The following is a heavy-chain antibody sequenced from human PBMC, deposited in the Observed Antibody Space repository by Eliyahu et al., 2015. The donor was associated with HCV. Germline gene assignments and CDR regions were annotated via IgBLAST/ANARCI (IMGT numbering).Heavy chain of an antibody. CDR2: ISNSGDHS. CDR3: AKNAGAVTYYFEY. J-gene: IGHJ4*02. V-gene: IGHV3-23*01. D-gene: IGHD4-17*01. Sequence: EVQLLXSGGGLVQPGGSLTLSCXXXTFTFSSYAMXWVRQAPGKGLEWVSTISNSGDHSFYVDSVKGRFTISRDNFKHTLYLQMNSLRAEDTAMYYCAKNAGAVTYYFEYWGLGTLVTVSS. CDR1: TFTFSSYA.